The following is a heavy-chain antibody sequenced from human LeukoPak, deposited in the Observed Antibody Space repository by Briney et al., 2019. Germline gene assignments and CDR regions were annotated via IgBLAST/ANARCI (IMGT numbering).Heavy chain of an antibody. D-gene: IGHD2-2*02. V-gene: IGHV4-38-2*01. CDR3: ARSAVPAAIRAFDY. Sequence: SETLSLTCAVSGNSISSGYYWGWIRQPPGKGLEWIGSIYHSGSTYYNPSLKSRVTISVDTSKNQFSLKLSSVTAADTAVYYCARSAVPAAIRAFDYWGQGTLVTVSS. J-gene: IGHJ4*02. CDR2: IYHSGST. CDR1: GNSISSGYY.